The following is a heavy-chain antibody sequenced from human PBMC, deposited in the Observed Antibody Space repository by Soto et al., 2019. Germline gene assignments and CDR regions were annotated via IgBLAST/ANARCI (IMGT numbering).Heavy chain of an antibody. V-gene: IGHV1-69*06. CDR3: ARVVCSGGSCYGRPLYY. CDR1: GGTFSSYA. D-gene: IGHD2-15*01. Sequence: SVKVSCKASGGTFSSYAISWVRQAPGQGLEWMGGIIPIFGTANYAQKFQGRVTITADKSTSTAYMELSSLRSDDTAVYYCARVVCSGGSCYGRPLYYPGQGTTVTVSS. J-gene: IGHJ4*02. CDR2: IIPIFGTA.